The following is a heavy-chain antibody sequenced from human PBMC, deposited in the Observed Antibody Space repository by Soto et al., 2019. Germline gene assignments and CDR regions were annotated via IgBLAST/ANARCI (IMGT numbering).Heavy chain of an antibody. J-gene: IGHJ5*02. V-gene: IGHV1-46*01. CDR2: INPHGGST. D-gene: IGHD1-26*01. Sequence: SGKVSFKAPRDTFTSYYINWGRQAPVQGLEWMGVINPHGGSTAYAQKFKGRVTLTRDTSASTVYMEVSSLTSEDTAMYYCARSSGGNFGIIIEGTNWFAPWGQGTLVTVYS. CDR1: RDTFTSYY. CDR3: ARSSGGNFGIIIEGTNWFAP.